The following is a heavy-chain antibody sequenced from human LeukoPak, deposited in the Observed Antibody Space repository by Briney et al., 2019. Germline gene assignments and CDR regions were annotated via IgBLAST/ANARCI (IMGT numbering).Heavy chain of an antibody. V-gene: IGHV4-59*06. CDR1: GGSISSYY. CDR2: ISYSGST. Sequence: SETLSLTCTVSGGSISSYYWSWIRQHPGKGLEWIGYISYSGSTYYNPSLRSRLSISEDTSKNQFSLKLSSVTAADTAVYYCARTIGYYASGSYYFDYWGQGTLVTVSS. J-gene: IGHJ4*02. CDR3: ARTIGYYASGSYYFDY. D-gene: IGHD3-10*01.